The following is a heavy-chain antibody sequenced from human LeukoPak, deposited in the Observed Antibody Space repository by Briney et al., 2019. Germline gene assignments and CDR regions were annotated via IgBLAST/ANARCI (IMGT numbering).Heavy chain of an antibody. CDR1: GFPFSTYA. Sequence: GGSLRLSCEASGFPFSTYAMSWVRQAPGKGLEWVSSIRGSDGSTYYADSVKGRFAISRDNSKNTLYLQMNSLRAEDTAVYYCAKDVYSDYGGLDYWGQGTLVTVSS. J-gene: IGHJ4*02. V-gene: IGHV3-23*01. CDR2: IRGSDGST. D-gene: IGHD4-23*01. CDR3: AKDVYSDYGGLDY.